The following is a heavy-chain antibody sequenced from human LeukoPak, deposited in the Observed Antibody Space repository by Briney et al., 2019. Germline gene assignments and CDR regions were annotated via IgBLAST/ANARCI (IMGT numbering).Heavy chain of an antibody. CDR2: IYYSGST. V-gene: IGHV4-59*01. J-gene: IGHJ4*02. CDR1: GGSISSYY. CDR3: ARERRSGSYSVDY. D-gene: IGHD1-26*01. Sequence: SETLSLTCTVSGGSISSYYWGWIRQPPGKGLEWIGYIYYSGSTNYNPSLKSRVTISVDTSKNQFSLKLSSVTAADTAVYYCARERRSGSYSVDYWGQGTLVTVSS.